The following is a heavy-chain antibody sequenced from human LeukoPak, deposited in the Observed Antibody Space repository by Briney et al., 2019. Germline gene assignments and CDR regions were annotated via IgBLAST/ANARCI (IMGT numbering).Heavy chain of an antibody. Sequence: SVKVSCKASGGTFSSYAISWARQAPGQGLEWMGGIIPIFGTANYAQKFQGRVTITTDESTSTAYMELSSLRSEDTAVYYCATHKDIVVVVAATWPYYFDYWGQGTLVTVSS. D-gene: IGHD2-15*01. J-gene: IGHJ4*02. CDR3: ATHKDIVVVVAATWPYYFDY. CDR2: IIPIFGTA. V-gene: IGHV1-69*05. CDR1: GGTFSSYA.